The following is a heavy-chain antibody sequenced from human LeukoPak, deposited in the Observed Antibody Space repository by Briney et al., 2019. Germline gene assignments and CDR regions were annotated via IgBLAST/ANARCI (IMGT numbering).Heavy chain of an antibody. Sequence: GGSLRLSCAASGFTLSSYAMSWVRQAPGKGLEWVPVTYSGGSTYYADSVKGRCTISRDNSKNTLYLQMNSLRGEDTAVYYCASGIRAFDNWGQGTLVTVSA. CDR1: GFTLSSYA. D-gene: IGHD1-26*01. V-gene: IGHV3-66*01. CDR3: ASGIRAFDN. J-gene: IGHJ4*02. CDR2: TYSGGST.